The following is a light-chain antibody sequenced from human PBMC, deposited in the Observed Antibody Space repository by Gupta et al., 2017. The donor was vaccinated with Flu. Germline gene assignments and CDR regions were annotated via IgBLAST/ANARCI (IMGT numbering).Light chain of an antibody. CDR2: DAS. CDR1: QSVSNQ. J-gene: IGKJ2*01. Sequence: EIVLTQSPVTLSLSPGVSAILSCRASQSVSNQLAWYQQRPGQPPRLLMYDASRRAAGIPARFSGSGSGTDFTLTITTREPEDFAVYYCQQRSGLPMYTFGQGTKLEIK. V-gene: IGKV3-11*01. CDR3: QQRSGLPMYT.